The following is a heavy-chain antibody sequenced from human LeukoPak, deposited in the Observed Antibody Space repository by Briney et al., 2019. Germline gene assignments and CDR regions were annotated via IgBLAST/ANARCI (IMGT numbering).Heavy chain of an antibody. J-gene: IGHJ6*03. Sequence: SETLSLTCTVSGGSISSYYWSWIRQPPGKGLEWIGYIYYSGSINYNPSLKSRVTISVDTSKNQFSLKLSSVTAADTAVYYCARVSWSGYTYYYYYMDVWGKGTTVTVSS. V-gene: IGHV4-59*01. CDR2: IYYSGSI. D-gene: IGHD3-3*01. CDR3: ARVSWSGYTYYYYYMDV. CDR1: GGSISSYY.